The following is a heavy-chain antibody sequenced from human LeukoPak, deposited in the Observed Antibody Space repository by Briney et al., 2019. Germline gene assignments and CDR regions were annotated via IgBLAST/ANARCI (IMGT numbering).Heavy chain of an antibody. CDR3: ARERQLVLFYY. J-gene: IGHJ4*02. CDR2: ISNDGSKK. V-gene: IGHV3-30*04. Sequence: GGSLRLSCAASGFTFSSFEMNWVRQAPGKGLEWVAVISNDGSKKDYAGSVKGRFTISRDNSKNTLYLQMNSLRAEDTAVYYCARERQLVLFYYWGQGTLVTVSS. D-gene: IGHD6-13*01. CDR1: GFTFSSFE.